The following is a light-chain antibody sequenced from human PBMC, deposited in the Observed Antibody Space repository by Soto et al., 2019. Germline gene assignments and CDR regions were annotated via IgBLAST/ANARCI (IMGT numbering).Light chain of an antibody. V-gene: IGKV4-1*01. CDR2: WAS. CDR1: QSVLYRSDSKNY. J-gene: IGKJ3*01. CDR3: QQYYLAPLT. Sequence: IVMTQSPDSLAVSLGERATINCKSSQSVLYRSDSKNYLAWYQLKPGQPPKLLMYWASARESGVPDRFSGSGSGTEFTLTINNLQAEDVAVYFCQQYYLAPLTFGPGTKVDIK.